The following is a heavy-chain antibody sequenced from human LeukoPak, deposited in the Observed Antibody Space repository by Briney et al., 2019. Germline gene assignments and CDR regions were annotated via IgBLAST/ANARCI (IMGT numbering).Heavy chain of an antibody. Sequence: GGSLRLSCAASGFTVSSYWMHWVRQAPGKGLVWVSRINRDGRTISYAGSVKGRFTISRDNAKNTLYLQMNSLRAEDTAVYYCARPYYYDSSRVDYWGQGTLVTVSS. CDR3: ARPYYYDSSRVDY. CDR2: INRDGRTI. V-gene: IGHV3-74*01. CDR1: GFTVSSYW. J-gene: IGHJ4*02. D-gene: IGHD3-22*01.